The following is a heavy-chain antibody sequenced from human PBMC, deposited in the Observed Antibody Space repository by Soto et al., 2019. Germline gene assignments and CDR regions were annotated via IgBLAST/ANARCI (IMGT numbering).Heavy chain of an antibody. V-gene: IGHV1-18*01. CDR1: GYTFTSYR. Sequence: ASVKVSCKASGYTFTSYRISWVRQAPGQGLEWMGWISAYNGNTNYAQKLQGRVTMTTDTSTSTAYMELRSLRSDDTAVYYCARITDGSGTLISRAYYYYYMDVWGKGTTVTVSS. D-gene: IGHD3-10*01. CDR3: ARITDGSGTLISRAYYYYYMDV. J-gene: IGHJ6*03. CDR2: ISAYNGNT.